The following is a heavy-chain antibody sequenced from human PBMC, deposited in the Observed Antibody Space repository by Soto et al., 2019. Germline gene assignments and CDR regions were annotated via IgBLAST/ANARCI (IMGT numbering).Heavy chain of an antibody. CDR3: ARVKATLYRHYYFDY. Sequence: SETLSLTCSVSGGTINSGDYFWSWIRQPPGTGLEWIGSIFYTGSTYYSPSLKSRASISMDTSKNPFSLRLRSLTAADTAVYFCARVKATLYRHYYFDYWGQGTPVTVSS. CDR1: GGTINSGDYF. D-gene: IGHD5-12*01. V-gene: IGHV4-30-4*01. J-gene: IGHJ4*02. CDR2: IFYTGST.